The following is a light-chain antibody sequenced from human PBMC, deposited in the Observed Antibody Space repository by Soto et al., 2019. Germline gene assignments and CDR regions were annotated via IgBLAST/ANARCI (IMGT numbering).Light chain of an antibody. CDR3: HQYYLWPPWT. CDR2: GIS. CDR1: QSVGTS. J-gene: IGKJ1*01. V-gene: IGKV3-15*01. Sequence: EILLTQSPATLSVSPGEGATLSSRASQSVGTSLAWYQQRPGQPPRLLIHGISTRASGTPVRFSGGGSGTEFTLNISRLQSDDFAVYYCHQYYLWPPWTVGQGTTVELK.